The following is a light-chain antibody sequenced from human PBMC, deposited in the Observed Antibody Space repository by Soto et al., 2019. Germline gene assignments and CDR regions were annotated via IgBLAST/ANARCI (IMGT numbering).Light chain of an antibody. CDR3: QQRSNSIT. CDR1: QSVNSD. J-gene: IGKJ5*01. V-gene: IGKV3-11*01. CDR2: EIS. Sequence: EIVLTQSQATLSLSPGERSTLSFRASQSVNSDLAWFQQKPGQAPRLLIYEISNRATGIPARFSGSGSGTDFTLTISSLEPEDFAVYYCQQRSNSITFGHGTRLEIK.